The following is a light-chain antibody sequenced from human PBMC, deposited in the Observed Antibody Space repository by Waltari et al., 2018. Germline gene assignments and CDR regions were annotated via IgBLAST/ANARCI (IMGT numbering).Light chain of an antibody. V-gene: IGKV3-20*01. CDR3: QQYGGSPRIFT. CDR1: QTLTNSY. Sequence: ESVLPQSPGTLSLSPRERATLPCKNSQTLTNSYLTWYQQKPGQAPRLVVYGVSTRATGIPDRFSGSRSGTDFTLTISRLEPEDFAVYYCQQYGGSPRIFTFGAGTKVEIK. CDR2: GVS. J-gene: IGKJ3*01.